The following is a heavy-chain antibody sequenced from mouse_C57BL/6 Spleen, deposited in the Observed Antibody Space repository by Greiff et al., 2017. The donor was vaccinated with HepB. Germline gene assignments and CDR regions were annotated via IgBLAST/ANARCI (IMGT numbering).Heavy chain of an antibody. J-gene: IGHJ4*01. CDR3: ARLGYYYGSPYAMDY. Sequence: VQLQQSGPELVKPGDSVKISCKASGYSFTGYFMNWVMQSHGKSLEWIGRINPYNGDTFYNQKFKGKATLTVDKSSSTAHMELRSLTSEDSAVYYCARLGYYYGSPYAMDYWGQGTSVTVSS. V-gene: IGHV1-20*01. D-gene: IGHD1-1*01. CDR2: INPYNGDT. CDR1: GYSFTGYF.